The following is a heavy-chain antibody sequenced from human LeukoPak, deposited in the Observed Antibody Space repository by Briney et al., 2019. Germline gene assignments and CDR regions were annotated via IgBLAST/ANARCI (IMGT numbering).Heavy chain of an antibody. J-gene: IGHJ3*02. CDR1: GFPFSSYG. D-gene: IGHD2-21*02. CDR2: IWYDGSKK. CDR3: ARIYCGGDCLDSAPLSDAFDI. Sequence: PGGSLRLSCAASGFPFSSYGIHWDRQAPGKGLEWVAVIWYDGSKKYYGDSVKGRFTTSRDNSKNTLYLQVNSLRAEDTAVYYCARIYCGGDCLDSAPLSDAFDIWGQGTMVTVSS. V-gene: IGHV3-33*01.